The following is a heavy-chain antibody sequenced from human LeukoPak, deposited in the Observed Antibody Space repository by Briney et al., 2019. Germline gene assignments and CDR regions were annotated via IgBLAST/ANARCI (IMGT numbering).Heavy chain of an antibody. D-gene: IGHD2-2*01. J-gene: IGHJ6*02. CDR1: GFTFSSYG. CDR3: ARDIAVVPAYYYGMDV. V-gene: IGHV3-33*01. Sequence: GGSLRLSCAASGFTFSSYGMHWVRQAPGKGLEWVAVIRYDGSNKYYADSVKGRFTISRDNSKNTLYLQMNSLRAEDTAVYYCARDIAVVPAYYYGMDVWGQGTTVTVSS. CDR2: IRYDGSNK.